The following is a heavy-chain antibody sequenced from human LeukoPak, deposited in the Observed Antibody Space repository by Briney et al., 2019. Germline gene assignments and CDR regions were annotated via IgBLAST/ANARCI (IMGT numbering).Heavy chain of an antibody. CDR2: INPNSGGT. CDR1: GYTFTGYY. V-gene: IGHV1-2*02. Sequence: APVKVSCKASGYTFTGYYMHWVRQAPGQGLEWMGWINPNSGGTNYAQKFQGRVTMTRDTSISTAYMELSRLRSDDTAVYYCARGPPSLYYYYYYMDVWGKGTTVTVSS. J-gene: IGHJ6*03. CDR3: ARGPPSLYYYYYYMDV.